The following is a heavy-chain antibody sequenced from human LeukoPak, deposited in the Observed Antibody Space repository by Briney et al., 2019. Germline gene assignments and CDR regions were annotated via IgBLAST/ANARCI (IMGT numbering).Heavy chain of an antibody. D-gene: IGHD3-9*01. CDR1: GYTLTELS. CDR2: FDPEDGET. J-gene: IGHJ5*02. Sequence: ASVKVSCKVSGYTLTELSMHWVRQAPGKGLEWMGGFDPEDGETIYAQKFQGRVTMTEDTSTDTAYMALSSLRSEDTAVYYCATSYDILTGYKSVQSWFDPWGQGTLVTVSS. V-gene: IGHV1-24*01. CDR3: ATSYDILTGYKSVQSWFDP.